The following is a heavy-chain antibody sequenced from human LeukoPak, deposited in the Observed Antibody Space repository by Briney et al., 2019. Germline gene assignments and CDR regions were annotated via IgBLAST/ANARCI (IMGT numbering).Heavy chain of an antibody. J-gene: IGHJ3*02. CDR1: GYTFTSYG. CDR2: ISAYNGNT. V-gene: IGHV1-18*01. Sequence: GASVKVSCKASGYTFTSYGISWVRQAPGQGLEWMGWISAYNGNTNYAQKLQGRVTMTTDTSTSTAYMELRSLRSDDTAVYYCARGDIVVVPAASIGAFDIWGQGTMVTVSS. D-gene: IGHD2-2*01. CDR3: ARGDIVVVPAASIGAFDI.